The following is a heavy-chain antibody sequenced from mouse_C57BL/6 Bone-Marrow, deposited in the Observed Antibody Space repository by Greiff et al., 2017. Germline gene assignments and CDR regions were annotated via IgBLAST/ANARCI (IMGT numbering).Heavy chain of an antibody. CDR1: GFTFSDYY. V-gene: IGHV5-12*01. J-gene: IGHJ3*01. CDR3: ARGSSGYPWFAY. D-gene: IGHD3-2*02. Sequence: EVKLVESGGGLVQPGGSLKLSCAASGFTFSDYYMYWVRQTPEKRLEWVAYISNGGGSTYYPDTVKGRFTISRDNAKNTLYLQMSRLKSEDTAMYYCARGSSGYPWFAYWGQGTLVTVSA. CDR2: ISNGGGST.